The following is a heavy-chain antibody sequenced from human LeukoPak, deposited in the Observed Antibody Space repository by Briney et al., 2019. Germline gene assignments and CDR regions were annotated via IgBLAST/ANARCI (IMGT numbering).Heavy chain of an antibody. CDR2: VYSSGST. CDR3: ARRMSHLYNFEY. V-gene: IGHV4-59*08. Sequence: PSETLSLTCSVSGGSISSYYWNWIRQPPGKGLEWIGHVYSSGSTNYSPSLKSRVTISVDTSKNQFSLKLNSVTAADTAVYYCARRMSHLYNFEYWGQGALVTVSS. J-gene: IGHJ4*02. CDR1: GGSISSYY. D-gene: IGHD5-24*01.